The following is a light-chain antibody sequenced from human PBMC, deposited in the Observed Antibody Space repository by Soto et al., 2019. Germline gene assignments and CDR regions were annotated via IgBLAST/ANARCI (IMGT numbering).Light chain of an antibody. J-gene: IGKJ1*01. CDR3: QQYGSSPVT. CDR1: QTLSSN. Sequence: EIVLTQSPATLSLSPGERATLSCRASQTLSSNLAWYQQKPGQAPRLLIYGTSTRVTGIPDRFSGSGSGTDFTLTISRLEPEDFAVYYCQQYGSSPVTFGQGTKVDIK. CDR2: GTS. V-gene: IGKV3-20*01.